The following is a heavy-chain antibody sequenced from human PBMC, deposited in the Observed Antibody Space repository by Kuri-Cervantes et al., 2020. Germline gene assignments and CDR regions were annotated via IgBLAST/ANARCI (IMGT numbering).Heavy chain of an antibody. CDR2: IYPGDPDT. D-gene: IGHD5-12*01. J-gene: IGHJ4*02. V-gene: IGHV5-51*01. CDR3: ARHSISGYDNFDY. Sequence: KVSCKGSGYSFTSYWIGWVRQMPGKGLEWMGIIYPGDPDTRYSPSFQGQVTISADKSISTAYLQWSSLKASDTAMYYCARHSISGYDNFDYWGQGTLVTVSS. CDR1: GYSFTSYW.